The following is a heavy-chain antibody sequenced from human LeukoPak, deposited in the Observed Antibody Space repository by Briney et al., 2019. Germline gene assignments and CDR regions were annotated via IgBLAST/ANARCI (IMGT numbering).Heavy chain of an antibody. CDR2: MNPNSGNT. V-gene: IGHV1-8*01. Sequence: ASVKVSCKASGYTFTSYDINWVRQATGQGLEWMGWMNPNSGNTGYAQKFQGRVTMTRNTSISTAYMELSSLRSEDTAVYYCALRGYSYGSPYYYYHYMDVWGKGTTVTVSS. CDR1: GYTFTSYD. D-gene: IGHD5-18*01. J-gene: IGHJ6*03. CDR3: ALRGYSYGSPYYYYHYMDV.